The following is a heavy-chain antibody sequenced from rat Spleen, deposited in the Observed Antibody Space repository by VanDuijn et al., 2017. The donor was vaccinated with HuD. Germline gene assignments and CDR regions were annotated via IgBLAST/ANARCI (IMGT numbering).Heavy chain of an antibody. J-gene: IGHJ2*01. CDR3: ARLDGGY. CDR1: GFTFSNYG. CDR2: ISYDGSST. V-gene: IGHV5-29*01. D-gene: IGHD1-11*01. Sequence: EVQLVESGGGLVQPGRSLKLSCAASGFTFSNYGMAWVRQAPTKGLEWVATISYDGSSTYYRDSVKGRFTISRDNAKSTLYLQTDSLRSEDTATYYGARLDGGYWGQGVMVTVSS.